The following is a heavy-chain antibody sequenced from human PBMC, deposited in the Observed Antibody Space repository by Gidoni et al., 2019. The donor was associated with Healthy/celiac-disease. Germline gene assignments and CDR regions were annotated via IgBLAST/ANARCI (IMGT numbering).Heavy chain of an antibody. V-gene: IGHV1-2*02. CDR1: GSTFTGYY. J-gene: IGHJ5*02. Sequence: QVQLVQSGAEVKTPGASVKVSCKASGSTFTGYYMHWVRQAPGQGLEWMGWINPNSGGTNYAQKFQGRVTMTRDTSISTAYMELSRLRSDDTAVYYCARGAYCSGGSCYSGWFDPWGQGTLVTVSS. CDR3: ARGAYCSGGSCYSGWFDP. D-gene: IGHD2-15*01. CDR2: INPNSGGT.